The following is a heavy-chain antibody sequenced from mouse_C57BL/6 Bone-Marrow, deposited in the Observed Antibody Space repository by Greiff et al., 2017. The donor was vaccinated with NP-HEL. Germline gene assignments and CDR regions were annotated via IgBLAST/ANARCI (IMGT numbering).Heavy chain of an antibody. CDR3: ARPSYLPWFAY. V-gene: IGHV5-17*01. D-gene: IGHD5-5*01. J-gene: IGHJ3*01. Sequence: DVMLVESGGGLVKPGGSLKLSCAASGFTFSDYGMHWVRQAPEKGLEWVAYISSGSSTIYYADTVKGRFTISRDNAKNNLFLRMTSLRSEDTAMYYCARPSYLPWFAYWGQGTLVTVSA. CDR2: ISSGSSTI. CDR1: GFTFSDYG.